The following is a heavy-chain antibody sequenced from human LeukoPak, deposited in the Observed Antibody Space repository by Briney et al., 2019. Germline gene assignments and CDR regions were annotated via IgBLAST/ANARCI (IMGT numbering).Heavy chain of an antibody. V-gene: IGHV4-59*01. CDR1: GGSINNYY. CDR2: ISYSGST. CDR3: ARGHDGVVGWFAP. Sequence: SETLSLTCTVSGGSINNYYWIWIRQPPGKGLEWIGHISYSGSTNYNPSLKSRVPISVDTSKNQFSLKVTSVTAADTAFYYCARGHDGVVGWFAPWGRGTLVTVSS. J-gene: IGHJ5*02. D-gene: IGHD2-15*01.